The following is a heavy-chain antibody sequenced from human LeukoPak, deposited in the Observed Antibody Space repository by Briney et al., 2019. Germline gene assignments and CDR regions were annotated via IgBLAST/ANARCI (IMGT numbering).Heavy chain of an antibody. CDR3: ARWGGVQFDS. CDR2: INPNSGGT. J-gene: IGHJ5*01. V-gene: IGHV1-2*02. CDR1: GYTFTGYY. D-gene: IGHD2-8*01. Sequence: GASVKVSCKASGYTFTGYYMHWVRQAPGQGLEWMGWINPNSGGTNYAQKFQGRVTLTRDTSVTTAYMELTSLTSDDTAVYYCARWGGVQFDSWGQGTLVTVSS.